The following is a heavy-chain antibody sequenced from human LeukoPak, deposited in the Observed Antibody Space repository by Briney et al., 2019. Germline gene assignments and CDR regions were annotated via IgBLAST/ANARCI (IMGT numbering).Heavy chain of an antibody. CDR2: INPNTGGT. CDR1: GYTFTGYY. Sequence: GASVKVSCKASGYTFTGYYMHWVRQAPGQGGEGMGWINPNTGGTNYAQKFQGRVTMTRDTTISTAYMELSRLTSDDTAVYYCASYPRYSSSPPFDYWGQGTLVTVSS. CDR3: ASYPRYSSSPPFDY. J-gene: IGHJ4*02. V-gene: IGHV1-2*02. D-gene: IGHD6-19*01.